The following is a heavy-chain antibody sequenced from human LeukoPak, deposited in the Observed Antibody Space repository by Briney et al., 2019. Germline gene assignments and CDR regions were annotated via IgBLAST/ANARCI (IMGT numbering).Heavy chain of an antibody. CDR2: IYYSGST. D-gene: IGHD4-23*01. J-gene: IGHJ6*02. CDR3: ARLSGGDYGGNSVYYYYGMDV. Sequence: SETLSLTCTRSGGSISSYYWSWIRQPPGKGLEWIGYIYYSGSTNYTPSLKSRVTISVDTSKNQFSLKLSSVTAADTAVYYCARLSGGDYGGNSVYYYYGMDVWGQGTTVTVSS. V-gene: IGHV4-59*08. CDR1: GGSISSYY.